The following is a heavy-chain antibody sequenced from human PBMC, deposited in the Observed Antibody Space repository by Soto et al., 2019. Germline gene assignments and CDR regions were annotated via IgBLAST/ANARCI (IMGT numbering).Heavy chain of an antibody. CDR1: GGSFSGYY. J-gene: IGHJ4*02. D-gene: IGHD3-3*01. CDR3: ARASTIFGVVIIRAALYYFDY. V-gene: IGHV4-34*01. Sequence: SETLSLTCAVYGGSFSGYYWSWIRQPPGKGLEWIGEINHSGSTNYNPSLKSRVTISVDTSKNQFSLKLSSVTAADTAVYYCARASTIFGVVIIRAALYYFDYWGQGPLLTVSS. CDR2: INHSGST.